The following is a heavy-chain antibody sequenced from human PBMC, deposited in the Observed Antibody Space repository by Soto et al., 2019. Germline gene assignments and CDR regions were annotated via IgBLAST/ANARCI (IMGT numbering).Heavy chain of an antibody. D-gene: IGHD3-10*01. CDR3: AREGGSGNYRYYAMDV. Sequence: QVQLVQSGAEVKKPGSSVKVSCKASGGTFSSYAISWVRQAPGQGLEWVGGIIPIFGTANYAQKFQGRVTITADESTSTGYMELSSLRSEDTAVYYWAREGGSGNYRYYAMDVWGQGTTVTVSS. CDR2: IIPIFGTA. CDR1: GGTFSSYA. V-gene: IGHV1-69*12. J-gene: IGHJ6*02.